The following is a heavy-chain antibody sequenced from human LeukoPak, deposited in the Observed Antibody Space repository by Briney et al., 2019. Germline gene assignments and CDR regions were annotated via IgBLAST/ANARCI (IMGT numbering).Heavy chain of an antibody. V-gene: IGHV3-15*01. Sequence: PGGSLRLSCVASGFTFSNAWMSWVRQAPGKGLEWVGRIKSKTDGGTTDYAAPVKGRFTISRDDSKNTLYLQMNSLKTEDTAVYYCTTTSIAVAGPFDYWGQGTLVTVSS. CDR1: GFTFSNAW. CDR3: TTTSIAVAGPFDY. D-gene: IGHD6-19*01. J-gene: IGHJ4*02. CDR2: IKSKTDGGTT.